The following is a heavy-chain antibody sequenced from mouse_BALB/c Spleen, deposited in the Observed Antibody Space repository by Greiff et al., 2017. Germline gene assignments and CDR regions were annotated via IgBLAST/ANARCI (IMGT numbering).Heavy chain of an antibody. CDR2: ISNGGGST. J-gene: IGHJ4*01. D-gene: IGHD2-4*01. V-gene: IGHV5-12-2*01. CDR1: GFTFSSYT. CDR3: AGYDYDGYAMDY. Sequence: EVQLVESGGGLVQPGGSLKLSCAASGFTFSSYTMSWVRQTPEKRLEWVAYISNGGGSTYYPDTVKGRFTISRDNAKNTLYLQMSSLKSEDTAMYYCAGYDYDGYAMDYWGQGTSVTVSS.